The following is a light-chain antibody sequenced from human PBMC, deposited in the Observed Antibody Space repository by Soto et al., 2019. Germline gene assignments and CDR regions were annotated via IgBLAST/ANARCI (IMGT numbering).Light chain of an antibody. CDR3: QQYYSTPQLT. J-gene: IGKJ4*01. V-gene: IGKV4-1*01. CDR1: RMFLYSSNNKNY. Sequence: DVVITHSPDSLAVSLFESATINCKSIRMFLYSSNNKNYLAWYQQKPGQPPKLLIYWASTRESGVPDRFSGSGSGTDFTLTIRSLQAEDAAVYYCQQYYSTPQLTFGGGTKVDIK. CDR2: WAS.